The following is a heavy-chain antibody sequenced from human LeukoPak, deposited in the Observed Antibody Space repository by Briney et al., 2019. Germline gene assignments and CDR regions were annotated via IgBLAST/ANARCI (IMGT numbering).Heavy chain of an antibody. CDR1: GGTFSSYA. D-gene: IGHD3-22*01. CDR2: IIPIFGTA. CDR3: ARGHYYDSSGYYGY. J-gene: IGHJ4*02. V-gene: IGHV1-69*05. Sequence: GSSVKVSCKASGGTFSSYAISWVRQATGQGVEWMGGIIPIFGTANYAQKFQCRATITTDESTSTAYMELSSLRSEDTAVYYCARGHYYDSSGYYGYWGQGTLVTVSS.